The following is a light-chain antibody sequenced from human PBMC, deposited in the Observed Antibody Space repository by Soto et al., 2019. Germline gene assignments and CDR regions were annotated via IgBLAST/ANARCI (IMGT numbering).Light chain of an antibody. Sequence: QSALTQPPSASGSPGQAVTISCTGTSSDVGAYNYVSWYHQHAGKAPKLVIYEVTKRPSGVPDRFSGSKSANTASLTVSGLQAEDEADYYCRSFASGNTWVFGGGTKVTVL. CDR1: SSDVGAYNY. CDR2: EVT. CDR3: RSFASGNTWV. V-gene: IGLV2-8*01. J-gene: IGLJ3*02.